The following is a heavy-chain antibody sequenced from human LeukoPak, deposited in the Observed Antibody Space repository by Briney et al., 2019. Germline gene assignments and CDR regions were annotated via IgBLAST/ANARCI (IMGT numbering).Heavy chain of an antibody. D-gene: IGHD3-22*01. Sequence: ASVKVSCKASGYTFTGYYMHWVRQAPGQGLEWMGRIIPIFGTANYAQKFQGRVTITTDESTSTAYMELSSLRSEDTAVYYCARDLTYYDSRRAFDIWGQGTMVTVSS. V-gene: IGHV1-69*05. CDR1: GYTFTGYY. J-gene: IGHJ3*02. CDR2: IIPIFGTA. CDR3: ARDLTYYDSRRAFDI.